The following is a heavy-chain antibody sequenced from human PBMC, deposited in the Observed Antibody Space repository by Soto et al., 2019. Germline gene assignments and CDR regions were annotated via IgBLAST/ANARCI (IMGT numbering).Heavy chain of an antibody. D-gene: IGHD3-10*01. CDR1: GGSFSKYS. CDR3: ASGSVPDVDY. Sequence: QVPLVQSGAEVKKPGSSVKVSCKASGGSFSKYSISWIRQAPGQGLEWMGRIIPYLGVITYAQKFKGRVTISADEFTGTGHMELNSLGSEDTATYLCASGSVPDVDYWGQGSLITVS. J-gene: IGHJ4*02. CDR2: IIPYLGVI. V-gene: IGHV1-69*02.